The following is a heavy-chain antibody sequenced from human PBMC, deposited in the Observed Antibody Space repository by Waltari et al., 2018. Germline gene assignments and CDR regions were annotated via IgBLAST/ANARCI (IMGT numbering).Heavy chain of an antibody. CDR3: ARDHLAYCGGDCSTDAFDY. CDR2: INPNSGGT. J-gene: IGHJ4*02. V-gene: IGHV1-2*02. D-gene: IGHD2-21*02. CDR1: GYTFTGYY. Sequence: QVQLVQSGAEVKKPGASVKVSCKASGYTFTGYYMHWVRQAPGQGLEWMGWINPNSGGTNYAQKFQGRVTMTRDTSISTAYMELSRLESDDTAVYYCARDHLAYCGGDCSTDAFDYCGQGTLVTVSS.